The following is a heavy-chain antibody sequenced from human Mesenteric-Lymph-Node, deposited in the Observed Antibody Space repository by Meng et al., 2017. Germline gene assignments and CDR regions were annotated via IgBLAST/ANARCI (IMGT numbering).Heavy chain of an antibody. CDR1: GGSISSSNW. V-gene: IGHV4-4*02. Sequence: QGQRQDAGPGLVNPSGTLSLTCAVSGGSISSSNWWSWVRQPPGKGLEWIGEIYHSGSTNYNPSLKSRVTISVDKSKNQFFLKLSSVTAADTAVYYCASLDLDYDFWSGYSSDDYWGQGTLVTVSS. D-gene: IGHD3-3*01. CDR2: IYHSGST. J-gene: IGHJ4*02. CDR3: ASLDLDYDFWSGYSSDDY.